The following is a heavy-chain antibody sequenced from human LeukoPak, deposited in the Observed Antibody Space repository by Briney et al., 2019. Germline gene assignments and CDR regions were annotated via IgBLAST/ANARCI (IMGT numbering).Heavy chain of an antibody. CDR1: GYTFTSFG. Sequence: ASVKVSCKASGYTFTSFGISWVRQAPGQGLEWMGWISVYNTYYSQKLQGSVTVTADTSTSTAYMELRSLRSDDTAVYYCARDLGGSYCFDCWSQGTLVTVSS. CDR3: ARDLGGSYCFDC. CDR2: ISVYNT. J-gene: IGHJ4*02. V-gene: IGHV1-18*01. D-gene: IGHD3-16*01.